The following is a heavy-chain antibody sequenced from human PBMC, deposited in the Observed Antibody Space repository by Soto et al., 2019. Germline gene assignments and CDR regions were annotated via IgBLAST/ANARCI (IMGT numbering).Heavy chain of an antibody. CDR1: GGSFSGYY. Sequence: QVQLQQWGAGLLKPSETLSLTCAVYGGSFSGYYWSWIRQPPGKGLEWIGEINHSGSTNYNPSLKSRVTISVDTSRNQFSLKLSSVTAADTAVYYCARVRTVTVTFYYYYGLDVWGQGTTVTVSS. CDR3: ARVRTVTVTFYYYYGLDV. V-gene: IGHV4-34*02. CDR2: INHSGST. D-gene: IGHD4-17*01. J-gene: IGHJ6*02.